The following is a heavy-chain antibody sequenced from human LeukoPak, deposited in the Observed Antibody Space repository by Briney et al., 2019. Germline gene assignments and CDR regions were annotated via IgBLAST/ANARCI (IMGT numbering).Heavy chain of an antibody. CDR3: ARAGDYYSTGDC. Sequence: GGSLRLSCVASGFIISDHYMDWVRQAPGKGLEWVGRSRNKANSYSTEYAASVKGRFTISRDDSKNSLYLQMNSLKTEDTAVYYCARAGDYYSTGDCWGQGTLVTVSS. J-gene: IGHJ4*02. D-gene: IGHD3-22*01. CDR2: SRNKANSYST. CDR1: GFIISDHY. V-gene: IGHV3-72*01.